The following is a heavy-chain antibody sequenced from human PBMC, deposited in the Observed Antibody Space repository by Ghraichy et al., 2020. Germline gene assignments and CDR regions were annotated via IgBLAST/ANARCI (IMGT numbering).Heavy chain of an antibody. CDR2: IGPSSSST. J-gene: IGHJ4*02. Sequence: GGSLRLSCAASGFNFNTYRMTWVRQAPGKGLEWLGYIGPSSSSTHYADSVKGRFTISRDNAKKSLYLQMNSLTDEDTAVYYCAREGDSGSYTAYCGQGTLITLSS. V-gene: IGHV3-48*02. CDR1: GFNFNTYR. CDR3: AREGDSGSYTAY. D-gene: IGHD1-26*01.